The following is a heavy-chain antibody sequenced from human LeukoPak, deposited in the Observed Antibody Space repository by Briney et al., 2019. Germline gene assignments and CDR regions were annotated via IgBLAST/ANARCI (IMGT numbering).Heavy chain of an antibody. Sequence: GGSLRLSCAASGSMFSSNWMSWVRLAPGKGLEWVANIKEDGTETYYVDSVKGRFTISRDNAKNSLYLQMNSLRVEDTAIYYCARSVPYGTTWYGRSDCWGQGTLVTVSS. D-gene: IGHD6-13*01. V-gene: IGHV3-7*03. J-gene: IGHJ4*02. CDR2: IKEDGTET. CDR1: GSMFSSNW. CDR3: ARSVPYGTTWYGRSDC.